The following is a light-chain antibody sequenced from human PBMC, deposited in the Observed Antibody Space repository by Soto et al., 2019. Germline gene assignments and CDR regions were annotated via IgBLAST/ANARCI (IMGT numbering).Light chain of an antibody. CDR2: DAS. Sequence: DIQMTQSPSSLSASVGDRVTITCRASQSISSYLNWYQQKPGKAPNLLIYDASSLQSGVPSRFSGSGSGTYFTLTISSLQPEDFATYYWQQSYSIPYTFGQGTKLEIK. CDR1: QSISSY. CDR3: QQSYSIPYT. V-gene: IGKV1-39*01. J-gene: IGKJ2*01.